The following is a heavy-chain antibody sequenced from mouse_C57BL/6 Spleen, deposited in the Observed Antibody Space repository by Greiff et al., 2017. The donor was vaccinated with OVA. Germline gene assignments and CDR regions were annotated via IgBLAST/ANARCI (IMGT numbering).Heavy chain of an antibody. V-gene: IGHV1-42*01. CDR1: GYSFTGYY. Sequence: VHVKQSGPELVKPGASVKISCKASGYSFTGYYMNWVKQSPEKSLEWIGEINPSTGGTTYNQKFKAKATLTVDKSSSTAYMQLKSLTSEDSAVYYCARSDYYGSSHYYAMDYWGQGTSVTVSS. D-gene: IGHD1-1*01. J-gene: IGHJ4*01. CDR3: ARSDYYGSSHYYAMDY. CDR2: INPSTGGT.